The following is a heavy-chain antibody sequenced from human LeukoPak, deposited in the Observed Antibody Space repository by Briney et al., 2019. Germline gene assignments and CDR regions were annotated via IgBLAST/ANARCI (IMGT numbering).Heavy chain of an antibody. CDR2: IRYDGSNK. D-gene: IGHD3-22*01. Sequence: GGSLRLSCAASGFTFSSYGMHWVRQAPGKGLEWVAFIRYDGSNKYYADSVKGRFTISRDNSKNTLYLQMNSLRAEDTAVYYCARGAVRDYYDSSGYFDYWGQGTLVTVSS. CDR1: GFTFSSYG. V-gene: IGHV3-30*02. J-gene: IGHJ4*02. CDR3: ARGAVRDYYDSSGYFDY.